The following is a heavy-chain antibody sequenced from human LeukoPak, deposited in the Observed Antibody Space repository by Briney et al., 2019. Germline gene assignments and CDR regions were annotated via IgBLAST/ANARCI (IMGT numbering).Heavy chain of an antibody. J-gene: IGHJ4*02. CDR3: AKPHSYDSSGYCYRGADY. CDR1: GFTFSSYA. D-gene: IGHD3-22*01. V-gene: IGHV3-23*01. Sequence: PGGSLRLSCAASGFTFSSYAMSWVRQAPGKGLEWVSAISGSGGGTYYADSVKGRFTISRDNSKNTLYLQMNSLRAEDTAVYYCAKPHSYDSSGYCYRGADYWGQGTLVTVSS. CDR2: ISGSGGGT.